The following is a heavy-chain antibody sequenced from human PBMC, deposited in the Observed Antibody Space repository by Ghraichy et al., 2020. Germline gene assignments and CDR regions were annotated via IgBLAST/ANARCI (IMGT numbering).Heavy chain of an antibody. D-gene: IGHD2-2*01. CDR1: GVSISSSGYY. CDR2: ISSSGTT. J-gene: IGHJ3*02. CDR3: VRSDSHYGGISCYVGIDAFDI. V-gene: IGHV4-31*03. Sequence: SETLSLTCSVSGVSISSSGYYWSWIRQHPGKGLEWIGYISSSGTTYYSPSLNGRLTISVDTSKNQFSLNLKSVTAADTAVYSCVRSDSHYGGISCYVGIDAFDIWGRGTMVTVSS.